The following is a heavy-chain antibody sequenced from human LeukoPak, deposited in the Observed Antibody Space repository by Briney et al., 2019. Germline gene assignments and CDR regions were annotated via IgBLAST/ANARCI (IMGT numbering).Heavy chain of an antibody. V-gene: IGHV3-74*01. CDR3: ATLYGGSTDY. CDR1: GFTFSSYW. J-gene: IGHJ4*02. D-gene: IGHD5-12*01. CDR2: IKPDGSSM. Sequence: GGSLRLSCAASGFTFSSYWMNWVRQAPGKGLVWVSRIKPDGSSMSYADSVQGRFTISRDNAKNTLYLQMSSLRAEDTAVYYCATLYGGSTDYWGQGTLVTVSS.